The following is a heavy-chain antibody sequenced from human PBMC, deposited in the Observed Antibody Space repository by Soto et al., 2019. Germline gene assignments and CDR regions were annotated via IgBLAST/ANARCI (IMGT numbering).Heavy chain of an antibody. V-gene: IGHV3-11*05. J-gene: IGHJ4*02. CDR2: FISSSSYT. CDR3: ARASGRLDYRTALDS. D-gene: IGHD3-10*01. CDR1: GGSISSGGYY. Sequence: LSLTCTVSGGSISSGGYYWSWIRQAPGKGLVLFSYFISSSSYTKYADSVKGRFTFSRDSAKISLYLQMNSLRVEDTAVYYCARASGRLDYRTALDSWGPGTLVTVSS.